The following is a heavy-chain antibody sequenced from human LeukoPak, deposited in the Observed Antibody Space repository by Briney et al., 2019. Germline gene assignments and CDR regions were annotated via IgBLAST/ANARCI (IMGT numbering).Heavy chain of an antibody. Sequence: GGSLRLSCAASGFTFSSYGMHWVRQAPGKGLEWVAVIWYDGSNKYYADSVKGRFTISRDNSKNTLYLQMNSLRAEDTAVYYCTASPYYYYGSGSYLLWGQGTLVTVSS. J-gene: IGHJ4*02. CDR1: GFTFSSYG. CDR2: IWYDGSNK. D-gene: IGHD3-10*01. CDR3: TASPYYYYGSGSYLL. V-gene: IGHV3-33*01.